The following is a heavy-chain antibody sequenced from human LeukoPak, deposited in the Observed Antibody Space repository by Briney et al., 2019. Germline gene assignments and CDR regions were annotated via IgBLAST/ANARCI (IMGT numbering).Heavy chain of an antibody. CDR2: IYTSGST. CDR1: GGSISGGSYY. D-gene: IGHD3-3*01. J-gene: IGHJ4*02. V-gene: IGHV4-61*02. Sequence: PSETLSLTCTVSGGSISGGSYYWSWIRQPAGKGLEWIGRIYTSGSTNYNPSLKSRVTMSVDTSKNQFSLKLSSVTAADTAVYYCARVGENFWSPFDYWGQGTLVTVSS. CDR3: ARVGENFWSPFDY.